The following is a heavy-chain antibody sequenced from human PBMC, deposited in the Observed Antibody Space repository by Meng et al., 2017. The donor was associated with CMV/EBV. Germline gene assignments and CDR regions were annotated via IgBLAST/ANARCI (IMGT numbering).Heavy chain of an antibody. J-gene: IGHJ4*02. CDR3: ARGVDLEWLLFSQDY. Sequence: GGSLRLSCAASGFTFSDYYMSWIRQAPGKGLEWVSYISSSGSTIYYADSVKGRFTISRDNAKSSLYLQMNSLRAEDTAVYYCARGVDLEWLLFSQDYWGQGTLVTVSS. V-gene: IGHV3-11*04. CDR1: GFTFSDYY. D-gene: IGHD3-3*01. CDR2: ISSSGSTI.